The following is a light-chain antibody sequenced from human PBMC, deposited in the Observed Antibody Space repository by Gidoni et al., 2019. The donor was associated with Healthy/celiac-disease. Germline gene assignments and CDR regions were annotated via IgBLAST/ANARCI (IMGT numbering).Light chain of an antibody. Sequence: IQMTQSPSSLSASVGDRVTITCRASQSISSYLNWYQQKPGKAPKLLIYAASSLQSGVPSRCTGSGSGTDFTLTISSLQPEDFATYYCQQSYSTPPETFGQGTKVEIK. V-gene: IGKV1-39*01. CDR1: QSISSY. CDR2: AAS. CDR3: QQSYSTPPET. J-gene: IGKJ1*01.